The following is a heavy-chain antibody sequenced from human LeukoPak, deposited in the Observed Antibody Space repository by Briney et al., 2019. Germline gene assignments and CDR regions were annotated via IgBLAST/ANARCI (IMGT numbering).Heavy chain of an antibody. CDR3: ARTYDSSGYYVY. Sequence: GGSLRLSCAASEFTFSSYAMSWVRQAPGKGLEWVSAISGSGGSTYYADSVKGRFTISRDNSKNTLYLQMNSLRAEDTAVYYCARTYDSSGYYVYWGQGTLVTVSS. CDR1: EFTFSSYA. V-gene: IGHV3-23*01. D-gene: IGHD3-22*01. J-gene: IGHJ4*02. CDR2: ISGSGGST.